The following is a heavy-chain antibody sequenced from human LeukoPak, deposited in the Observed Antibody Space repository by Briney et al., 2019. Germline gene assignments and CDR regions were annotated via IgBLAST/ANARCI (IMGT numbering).Heavy chain of an antibody. Sequence: SETLSLTCAVYGGSFSGYYWSWIRQPPGKGLEWIGYIYYSGSTNYNPSLKSRVTISVDTSKNQFSLKLSSVTAADTAVYYCARHDYGGNSGWYYWGQGTLVTVSS. J-gene: IGHJ4*02. CDR3: ARHDYGGNSGWYY. CDR1: GGSFSGYY. D-gene: IGHD4-23*01. CDR2: IYYSGST. V-gene: IGHV4-59*08.